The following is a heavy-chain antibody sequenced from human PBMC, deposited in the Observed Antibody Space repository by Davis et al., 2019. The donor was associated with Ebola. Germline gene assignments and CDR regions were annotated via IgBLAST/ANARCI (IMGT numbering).Heavy chain of an antibody. CDR2: ISSSSSYI. J-gene: IGHJ4*02. CDR1: GFTFSSYS. Sequence: GESLKISCAASGFTFSSYSMNWVRQAPGKGLEWVSSISSSSSYIYYADSVKGRFTISRDNSKNTLYLQMNSLRAEDTAVYYCAKDEGSSWAFDYWGQGTLVTVSS. D-gene: IGHD6-13*01. V-gene: IGHV3-21*01. CDR3: AKDEGSSWAFDY.